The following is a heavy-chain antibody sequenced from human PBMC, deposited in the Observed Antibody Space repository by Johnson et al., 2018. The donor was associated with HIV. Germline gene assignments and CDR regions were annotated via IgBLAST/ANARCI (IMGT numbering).Heavy chain of an antibody. Sequence: EVQLVESGGGLVQPGRSLRLSCAASGFTFDDYAMHWVRQAPVKGLAWVSGISWNSGSIGYADSVKGRFTISRDNAKNSLYLQMNSLRAEDTALYYCAKGVGATTNDAFDIWGQGTMVTVSS. CDR1: GFTFDDYA. V-gene: IGHV3-9*01. CDR3: AKGVGATTNDAFDI. D-gene: IGHD1-26*01. J-gene: IGHJ3*02. CDR2: ISWNSGSI.